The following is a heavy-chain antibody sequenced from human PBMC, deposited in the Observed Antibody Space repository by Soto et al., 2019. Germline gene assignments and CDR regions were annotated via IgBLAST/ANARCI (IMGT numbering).Heavy chain of an antibody. CDR1: GYTFTSNY. D-gene: IGHD2-21*02. CDR3: ATGGGDYENY. Sequence: QVQLVQSGAEVKKPGASVKISCKASGYTFTSNYMHWVRQAPGQGLEWMGIINPSGGNTDYAQKFECRVPLTRDTSPTPVYMELSSLRSEDTAVYYCATGGGDYENYWGQGTLVTVSS. J-gene: IGHJ4*01. V-gene: IGHV1-46*01. CDR2: INPSGGNT.